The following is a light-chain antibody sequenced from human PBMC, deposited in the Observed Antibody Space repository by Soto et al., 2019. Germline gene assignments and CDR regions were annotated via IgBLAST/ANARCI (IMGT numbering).Light chain of an antibody. J-gene: IGKJ4*01. CDR2: AAS. CDR1: QDITNY. V-gene: IGKV1-27*01. CDR3: QRYENPQLT. Sequence: DIQMTQSPSSLSASVGDRVIITCRASQDITNYLAWYQQRPGEVPKLLIFAASTLQSGVPSRFSGSGSGTDFTLTISSLRHEDVETYYCQRYENPQLTLGGGTKADIK.